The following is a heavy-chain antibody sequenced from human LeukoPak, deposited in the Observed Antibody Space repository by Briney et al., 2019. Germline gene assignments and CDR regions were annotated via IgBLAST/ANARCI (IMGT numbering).Heavy chain of an antibody. Sequence: RFTISRDESKSITYLQMNSLRVEDTAVYYCARDSWVRAVAGRGAFDIWGQGTMVTVSS. V-gene: IGHV3-71*03. D-gene: IGHD6-19*01. J-gene: IGHJ3*02. CDR3: ARDSWVRAVAGRGAFDI.